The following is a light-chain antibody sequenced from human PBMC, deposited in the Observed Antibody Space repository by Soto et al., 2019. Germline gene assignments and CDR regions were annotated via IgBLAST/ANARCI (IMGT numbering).Light chain of an antibody. Sequence: EIVLTQSPATLSSFPGDRVTLSCRASQSVSSNLVWYHQKPGQAPRLLIYDTSNRATGVPARFSGSGSGTDFTLTISSLEPEDCAIYYCQQRQYWPPITFGQGTLLEIK. CDR2: DTS. V-gene: IGKV3-11*01. CDR3: QQRQYWPPIT. CDR1: QSVSSN. J-gene: IGKJ5*01.